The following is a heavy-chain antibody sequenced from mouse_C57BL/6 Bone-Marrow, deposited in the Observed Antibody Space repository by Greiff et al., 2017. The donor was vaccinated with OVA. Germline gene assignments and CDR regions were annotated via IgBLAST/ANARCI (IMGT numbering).Heavy chain of an antibody. D-gene: IGHD2-4*01. V-gene: IGHV1-50*01. J-gene: IGHJ2*01. CDR1: GYTFTSYW. CDR3: ARCGDYEYYFDY. Sequence: QVQLQQPGAELVEPGASVKLSCKASGYTFTSYWMQWVNQRPGQGLEWIGEIDPSDSNTNYNQKFKGKATLTVDTASNTAYMQLSSLTSEDSAVYYCARCGDYEYYFDYWGQGTTLTVSS. CDR2: IDPSDSNT.